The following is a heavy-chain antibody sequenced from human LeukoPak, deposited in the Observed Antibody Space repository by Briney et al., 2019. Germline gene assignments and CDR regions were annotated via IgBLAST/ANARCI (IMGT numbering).Heavy chain of an antibody. CDR1: GGFIRSSGYS. Sequence: PSETLSLTCGVSGGFIRSSGYSWSWIRQSPGMGLEWIGNIYHSGDTYYNPSLKNRLTISVGRLRNQFSLRLTSVTAADTAVYYCVRGSSVTMVRGVIVTYGLDVWGQGTTVTVSS. V-gene: IGHV4-30-2*06. CDR2: IYHSGDT. CDR3: VRGSSVTMVRGVIVTYGLDV. D-gene: IGHD3-10*01. J-gene: IGHJ6*02.